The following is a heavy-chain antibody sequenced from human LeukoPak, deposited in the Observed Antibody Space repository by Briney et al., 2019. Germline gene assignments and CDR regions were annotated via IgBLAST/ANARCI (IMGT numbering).Heavy chain of an antibody. CDR3: ARSDPAAQGYYFDY. CDR2: IYYSEST. CDR1: GGSISSYY. D-gene: IGHD6-13*01. V-gene: IGHV4-59*12. J-gene: IGHJ4*02. Sequence: PSETLSLTCSVSGGSISSYYWSWIRQPPGKGLEWIGYIYYSESTNYNPSLKSRVTISVDTSKNQFSLKLSSVTAADTAVYYCARSDPAAQGYYFDYWSQGTLVTVSS.